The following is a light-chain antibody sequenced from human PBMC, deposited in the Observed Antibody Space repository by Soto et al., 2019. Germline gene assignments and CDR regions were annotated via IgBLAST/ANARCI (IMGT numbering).Light chain of an antibody. CDR2: GAS. CDR1: QSLSSSY. V-gene: IGKV3D-20*02. Sequence: ENVLTQSPGTLSLSPGERATLSCRASQSLSSSYLAWYQQKPGQAPRLLIYGASSRATGIPDRFSGSGSGTDFTLTISRLEPEDFAVYYCQQHNNWPLTFGGGTKVEIK. J-gene: IGKJ4*01. CDR3: QQHNNWPLT.